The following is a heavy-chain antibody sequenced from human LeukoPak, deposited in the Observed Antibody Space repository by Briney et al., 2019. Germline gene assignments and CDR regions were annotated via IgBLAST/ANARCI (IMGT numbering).Heavy chain of an antibody. CDR1: GFTFSGYA. CDR2: ISSSADST. CDR3: ASGSGSYRTPYYYMDV. J-gene: IGHJ6*03. V-gene: IGHV3-23*01. Sequence: GGSLRLSCEASGFTFSGYAMSWVRQAPGKGLAWVSGISSSADSTYYADSVKGRFTISRDNSKNTLYLQRNNLRAEDTAVYYCASGSGSYRTPYYYMDVWGKGTTVTVSS. D-gene: IGHD3-10*01.